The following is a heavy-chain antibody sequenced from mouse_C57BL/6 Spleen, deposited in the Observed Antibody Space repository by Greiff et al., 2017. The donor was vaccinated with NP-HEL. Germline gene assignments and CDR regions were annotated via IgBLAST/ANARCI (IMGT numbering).Heavy chain of an antibody. CDR2: IHPNSGST. J-gene: IGHJ1*03. CDR1: GYTFTSYW. CDR3: PSTTVPYWYFDV. V-gene: IGHV1-64*01. D-gene: IGHD1-1*01. Sequence: QVQLQQPGAELVKPGASVKLSCKASGYTFTSYWMHWVKQRPGQGLEWIGMIHPNSGSTNYNEKFKGKATLTADTSSSTAYMQLSSLTSEDSAVYYCPSTTVPYWYFDVWGTGTTVTVSS.